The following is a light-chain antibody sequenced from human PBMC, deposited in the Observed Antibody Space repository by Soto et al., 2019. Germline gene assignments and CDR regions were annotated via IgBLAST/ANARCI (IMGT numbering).Light chain of an antibody. Sequence: DIQMTQSPSSLSASVGDRVTITCRASQSISSYLNWYQQKPGKAPKLLIYAASALHSGIPSRFSSSGSGTEFTLTISSLQPDDFATYYCQQYNSYSVTFGQGTKADIK. CDR2: AAS. CDR1: QSISSY. V-gene: IGKV1-39*01. CDR3: QQYNSYSVT. J-gene: IGKJ1*01.